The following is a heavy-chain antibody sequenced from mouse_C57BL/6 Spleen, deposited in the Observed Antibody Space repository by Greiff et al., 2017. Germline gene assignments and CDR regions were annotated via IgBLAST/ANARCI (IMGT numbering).Heavy chain of an antibody. J-gene: IGHJ4*01. Sequence: QVQLKESGPGLVAPSQSLSITCTVSEFSLTSYGVHWVRQPPGKGLEWLVVIWSDGSTTYNSALKSRLSISKDNSKSQVFLKMNSLQTDDTAMYYCARHDWDEDYYAMDYWGQGTSVTVSS. V-gene: IGHV2-6-1*01. CDR3: ARHDWDEDYYAMDY. CDR2: IWSDGST. CDR1: EFSLTSYG. D-gene: IGHD4-1*01.